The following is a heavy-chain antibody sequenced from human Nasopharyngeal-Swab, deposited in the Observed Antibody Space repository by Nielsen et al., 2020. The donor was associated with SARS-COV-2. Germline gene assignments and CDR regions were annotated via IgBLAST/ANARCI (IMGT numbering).Heavy chain of an antibody. J-gene: IGHJ6*03. CDR3: AKGLSGIVPAPILGLGPYYYYYYMDV. CDR2: INHSGST. V-gene: IGHV4-34*01. D-gene: IGHD2-2*01. Sequence: WIRQSPGKGPEWFADINHSGSTNYNPSLKSRVTLSVDTSMNQVSLEVSSVTAADTAVYYCAKGLSGIVPAPILGLGPYYYYYYMDVWGKGTTVTVSS.